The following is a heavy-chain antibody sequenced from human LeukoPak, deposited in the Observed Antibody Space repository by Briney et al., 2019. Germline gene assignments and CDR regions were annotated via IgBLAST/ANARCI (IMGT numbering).Heavy chain of an antibody. CDR3: AKNCRGLPDEPFDY. CDR2: ISGSGGST. Sequence: TGGSLRLSCAASGFTFSSYGMSWVRQAPGKGLEWVSAISGSGGSTYYADSVKGRFTISRDNSKNTLYLQMNSLRAEDTAVYYCAKNCRGLPDEPFDYWGQGTLVTVSS. J-gene: IGHJ4*02. V-gene: IGHV3-23*01. CDR1: GFTFSSYG. D-gene: IGHD4-17*01.